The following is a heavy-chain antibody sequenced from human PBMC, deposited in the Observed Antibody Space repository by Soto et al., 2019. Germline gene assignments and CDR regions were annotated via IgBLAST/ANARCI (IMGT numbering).Heavy chain of an antibody. CDR1: GFTFISYA. D-gene: IGHD6-6*01. Sequence: GGSLRLSCAASGFTFISYAISWVRLAPGKGLEWVSTITGSGSGYNTFYTDSVKGRFSIARDHSENTVYLHMNSLRAEDTAMYFCAKAEYSSHYNYGMAVWGHGTAVTVSS. CDR3: AKAEYSSHYNYGMAV. J-gene: IGHJ6*02. V-gene: IGHV3-23*01. CDR2: ITGSGSGYNT.